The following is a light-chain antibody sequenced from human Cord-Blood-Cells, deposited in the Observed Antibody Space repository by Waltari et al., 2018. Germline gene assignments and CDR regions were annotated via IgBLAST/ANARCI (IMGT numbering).Light chain of an antibody. CDR2: EVS. CDR1: RSDLGGFNF. V-gene: IGLV2-14*01. CDR3: SSYTSSSTLV. Sequence: SALTQPASGSGSPGQSVTIPFTGTRSDLGGFNFVSWYQQHPGKAPKLMIYEVSNRPSGVSNRFSGSKSGNTASLTISGLQAEDEADYYCSSYTSSSTLVFGGGTKLTVL. J-gene: IGLJ2*01.